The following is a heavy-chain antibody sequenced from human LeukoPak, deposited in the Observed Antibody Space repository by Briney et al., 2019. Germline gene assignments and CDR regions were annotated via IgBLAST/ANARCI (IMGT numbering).Heavy chain of an antibody. Sequence: PETLSLTCTASGGSISSYYWSWIRQPPGKGLEWIGYIYYSGSTYYNPSLKSRVTISVDTSKNQFSLKLSSVTAADTAVYYCARRDIVVVPDTNDYFDYWGQGTLVTVSS. D-gene: IGHD2-2*01. CDR2: IYYSGST. CDR1: GGSISSYY. CDR3: ARRDIVVVPDTNDYFDY. V-gene: IGHV4-59*12. J-gene: IGHJ4*02.